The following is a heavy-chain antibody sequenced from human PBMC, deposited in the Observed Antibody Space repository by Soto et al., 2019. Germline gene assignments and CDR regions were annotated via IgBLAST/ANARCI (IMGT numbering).Heavy chain of an antibody. J-gene: IGHJ4*02. CDR1: GGSISSYY. Sequence: SETLSLTCTVSGGSISSYYWSWIRQPPGKGLEWIGYIYYSGSTNYNPSLKSRVTISVDMSKNHVFLELTSVTAADTAMYYCARYCSNLDCHYLYYFDSWGQGTQVTVSS. CDR2: IYYSGST. V-gene: IGHV4-59*01. CDR3: ARYCSNLDCHYLYYFDS. D-gene: IGHD2-2*01.